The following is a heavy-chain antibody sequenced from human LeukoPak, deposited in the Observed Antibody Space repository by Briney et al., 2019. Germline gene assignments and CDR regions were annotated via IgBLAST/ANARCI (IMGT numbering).Heavy chain of an antibody. CDR2: VNADNSNT. J-gene: IGHJ4*02. V-gene: IGHV1-3*01. Sequence: GASVKVSCKASGFPFTSYAIHWVRQAPGQRLEWMGWVNADNSNTKYSQEFQGRVTMTRDTSISTAYMELSRLRSDDTAVYYCASGDYGDPPLNYWGQGTLVTVSS. CDR3: ASGDYGDPPLNY. D-gene: IGHD4/OR15-4a*01. CDR1: GFPFTSYA.